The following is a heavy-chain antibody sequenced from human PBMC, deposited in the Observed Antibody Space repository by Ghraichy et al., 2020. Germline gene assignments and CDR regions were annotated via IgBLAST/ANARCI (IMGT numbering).Heavy chain of an antibody. CDR3: ARSVATRRPFDY. Sequence: SETLSLTCTPSSGSVSGGTYCWSWIRQSPGGRLEWIGYIFSTGRTNYNPSLESRVTISLDTTENHMSLTLTSVTAADTAVYFCARSVATRRPFDYWGQGTLVTVSS. CDR2: IFSTGRT. CDR1: SGSVSGGTYC. J-gene: IGHJ4*02. V-gene: IGHV4-61*03. D-gene: IGHD2-15*01.